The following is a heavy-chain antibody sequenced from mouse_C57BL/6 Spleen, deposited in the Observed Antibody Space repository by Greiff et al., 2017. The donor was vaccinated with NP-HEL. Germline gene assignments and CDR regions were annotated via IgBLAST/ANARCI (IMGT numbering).Heavy chain of an antibody. CDR2: ISSGGDYI. D-gene: IGHD2-10*02. CDR1: GFTFSDYG. J-gene: IGHJ2*01. Sequence: EVKLMESGGGLVKPGGSLKLSCAASGFTFSDYGMHWVRQAPEKGLEWVAYISSGGDYIYYADTVKGRFTISRDNARNTLYLQMSSLKSEDTAMYYCTRGDSIFDYWGQGTTLTVSS. CDR3: TRGDSIFDY. V-gene: IGHV5-17*03.